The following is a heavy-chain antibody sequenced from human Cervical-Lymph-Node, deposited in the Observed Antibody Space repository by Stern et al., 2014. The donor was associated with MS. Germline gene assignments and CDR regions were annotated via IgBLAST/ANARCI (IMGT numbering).Heavy chain of an antibody. CDR2: IYPGDSRT. Sequence: MQLVQSGAEVKKPGESLKISCRASGSTFANYYIGWVRQMPGKGLEWMGIIYPGDSRTAYSPSFQGQVTISADKSISTAYLQWSSLRASDTAMYYCATQGPTYNLFESWGQGTLVTVSS. V-gene: IGHV5-51*01. CDR1: GSTFANYY. CDR3: ATQGPTYNLFES. J-gene: IGHJ5*01.